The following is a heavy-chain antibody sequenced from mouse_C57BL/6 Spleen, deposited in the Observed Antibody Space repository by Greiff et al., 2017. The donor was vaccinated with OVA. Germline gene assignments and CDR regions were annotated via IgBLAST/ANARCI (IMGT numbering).Heavy chain of an antibody. Sequence: QVQLQQSGAELVRPGASVQLSCTASGYTFTSYGISWVTQGTGQGLEWIGEIYPRSGNTYYHEKFKGKATLTADKTASTAYMELSSVTYEDSAVYFCARDLLEGYAMDYWGKGTSVTVSS. CDR2: IYPRSGNT. V-gene: IGHV1-81*01. CDR1: GYTFTSYG. CDR3: ARDLLEGYAMDY. J-gene: IGHJ4*01. D-gene: IGHD1-1*01.